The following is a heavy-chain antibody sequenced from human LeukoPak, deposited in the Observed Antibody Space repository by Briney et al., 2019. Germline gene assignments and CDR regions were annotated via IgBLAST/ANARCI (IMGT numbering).Heavy chain of an antibody. Sequence: ASVKVSCKASGGTFSSYAISWVRQAPGQGLEWMGRIIPILGIANYAQKFQGRVTITADKSTSTAYMELSSLRSEDTAVYYCTVIEMATKGGAFDIRGQGTMVTVSS. J-gene: IGHJ3*02. CDR2: IIPILGIA. CDR1: GGTFSSYA. V-gene: IGHV1-69*04. D-gene: IGHD5-24*01. CDR3: TVIEMATKGGAFDI.